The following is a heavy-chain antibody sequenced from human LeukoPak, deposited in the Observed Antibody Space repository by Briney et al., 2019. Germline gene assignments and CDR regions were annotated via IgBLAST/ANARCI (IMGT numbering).Heavy chain of an antibody. V-gene: IGHV3-66*01. D-gene: IGHD1-26*01. CDR3: ARGGYSGTYFFDY. J-gene: IGHJ4*02. CDR2: IYSGGSGGAT. CDR1: GFTVSTNY. Sequence: GGSLRLSCAASGFTVSTNYMSWVRQAPAKGLEWVSGIYSGGSGGATYYADSVKGRFTISRDNSKSTLYLQMNSLTAEDTAVYYCARGGYSGTYFFDYWGQGTPVTVSS.